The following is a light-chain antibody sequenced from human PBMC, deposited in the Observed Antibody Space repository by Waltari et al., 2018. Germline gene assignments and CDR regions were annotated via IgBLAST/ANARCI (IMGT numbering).Light chain of an antibody. CDR1: QGISPW. CDR2: KAS. V-gene: IGKV1-5*03. J-gene: IGKJ4*01. CDR3: QRYDDYPST. Sequence: DIQMTQSPSTLSASVGDRVTMTCRASQGISPWLAWYQQKPGKAPKLLISKASSLEKEVPSRFSGSGSGTEFTLTITNLQPDDFATFYCQRYDDYPSTFGGGTKVEIK.